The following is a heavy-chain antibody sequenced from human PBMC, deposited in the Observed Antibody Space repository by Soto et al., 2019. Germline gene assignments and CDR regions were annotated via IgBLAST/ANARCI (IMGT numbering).Heavy chain of an antibody. CDR1: GSYISSYY. J-gene: IGHJ6*02. CDR2: VYYTGST. V-gene: IGHV4-59*03. Sequence: PSETLSLTCNVSGSYISSYYWSCIRQPPGKGLEWIGYVYYTGSTNYNASLKSRVSMSIDTSKNEVSLTLRSVTAADTAVYYCARVAFSYFGMDVWGPGTTVTVSS. D-gene: IGHD3-3*02. CDR3: ARVAFSYFGMDV.